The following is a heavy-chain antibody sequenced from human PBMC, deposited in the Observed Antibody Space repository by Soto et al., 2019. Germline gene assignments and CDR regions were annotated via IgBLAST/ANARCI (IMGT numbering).Heavy chain of an antibody. CDR1: GYTFTSYA. CDR2: INAGNGNT. D-gene: IGHD2-15*01. CDR3: ARVPSRGYCSGGSCPSPFDY. Sequence: ASVKVSCKASGYTFTSYAMHWVRQAPGQRLEWMGWINAGNGNTKYSQKFQGRVTITRDTSASTAYMELSSLRSEDTAVYYCARVPSRGYCSGGSCPSPFDYWGQGTLVTVSS. V-gene: IGHV1-3*01. J-gene: IGHJ4*02.